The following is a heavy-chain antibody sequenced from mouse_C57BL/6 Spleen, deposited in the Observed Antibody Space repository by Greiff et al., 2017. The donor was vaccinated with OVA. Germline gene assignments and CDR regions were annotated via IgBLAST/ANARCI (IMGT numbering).Heavy chain of an antibody. CDR2: ISSGGDYI. D-gene: IGHD1-1*01. J-gene: IGHJ4*01. CDR3: TRENYGSSYPYAMDY. CDR1: GFTFSSYA. Sequence: EVHLVESGEGLVKPGGSLKLSCAASGFTFSSYAMSWVRQTPEKRLEWVAYISSGGDYIYYADTVKGRFTISRDNARNTLYLQMSSLKSEDTAMYYCTRENYGSSYPYAMDYWGQGTSVTVSS. V-gene: IGHV5-9-1*02.